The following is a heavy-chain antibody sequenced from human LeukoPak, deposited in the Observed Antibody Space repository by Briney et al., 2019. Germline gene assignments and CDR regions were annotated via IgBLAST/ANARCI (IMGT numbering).Heavy chain of an antibody. Sequence: ASVKVSCKASGGTFSSYAISWVRQAPGQGLEWMGWINPNSGGTNYAQKFQGRVTMTRDTSISTAYMELSRLRSDDTAVYYCARGLWFDPWGQGTLVTVSS. J-gene: IGHJ5*02. CDR2: INPNSGGT. CDR1: GGTFSSYA. CDR3: ARGLWFDP. V-gene: IGHV1-2*02.